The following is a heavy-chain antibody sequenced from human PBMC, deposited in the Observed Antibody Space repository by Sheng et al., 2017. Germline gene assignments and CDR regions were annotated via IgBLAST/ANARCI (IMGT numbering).Heavy chain of an antibody. D-gene: IGHD3-3*01. CDR1: GGSFSGYY. V-gene: IGHV4-34*01. CDR2: INHSGST. J-gene: IGHJ4*02. CDR3: ARGPTIFGVVILYFDY. Sequence: QVQLQQWGAGLLKPSETLSLTCAVYGGSFSGYYWSWIRQPPGKGLECIGEINHSGSTNYNPSLKSRVTISVDTSKNQFSLKLSSVTAADTAVYYCARGPTIFGVVILYFDYWGQGTLVTVSS.